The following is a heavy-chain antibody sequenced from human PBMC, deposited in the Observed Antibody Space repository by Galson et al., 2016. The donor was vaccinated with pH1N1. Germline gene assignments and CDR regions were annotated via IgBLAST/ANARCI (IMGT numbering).Heavy chain of an antibody. Sequence: LSLTCAVSGDSITSGYYWGWIWQAPGRGLEWIGSFYDSGSTTYYKSSLKSRVAISVDTSKNQFSLRLSSMTAADTAVYYCAKMARTSGPDSEYYFDFWGQGMLVTVSS. CDR3: AKMARTSGPDSEYYFDF. V-gene: IGHV4-38-2*01. CDR1: GDSITSGYY. CDR2: FYDSGSTT. D-gene: IGHD1-1*01. J-gene: IGHJ4*02.